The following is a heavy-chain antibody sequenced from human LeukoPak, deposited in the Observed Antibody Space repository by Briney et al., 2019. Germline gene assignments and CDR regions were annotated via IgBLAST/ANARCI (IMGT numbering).Heavy chain of an antibody. Sequence: GGSLRLSCAASGFTFSSYSMNWVRQAPGKGLEWVSYISSGSSNIYYADSVKGRFTISRDNAKNSLYLQINSLRAEDTAVYSCAREGWHDAFDIWGQGTMVTVSS. CDR1: GFTFSSYS. CDR2: ISSGSSNI. CDR3: AREGWHDAFDI. J-gene: IGHJ3*02. D-gene: IGHD2-15*01. V-gene: IGHV3-48*01.